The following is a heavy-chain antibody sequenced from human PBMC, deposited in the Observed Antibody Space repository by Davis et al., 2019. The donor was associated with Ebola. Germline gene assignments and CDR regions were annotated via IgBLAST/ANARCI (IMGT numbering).Heavy chain of an antibody. CDR2: ISGSGGST. J-gene: IGHJ4*02. CDR1: GFTFSSYA. V-gene: IGHV3-23*01. CDR3: AKDEGPTTVTTDPFDY. D-gene: IGHD4-17*01. Sequence: GESLKISCAASGFTFSSYAMSWVRQAPGKGLKWVSAISGSGGSTYYADSVKGRFTISRDNSKNTLYLQMNSLRAEDTAVYYCAKDEGPTTVTTDPFDYWGQGTLVTVSS.